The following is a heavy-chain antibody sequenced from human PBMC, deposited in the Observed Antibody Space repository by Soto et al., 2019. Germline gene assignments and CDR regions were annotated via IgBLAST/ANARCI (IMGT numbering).Heavy chain of an antibody. CDR2: ISAYNGNT. CDR1: GYTFTSYC. CDR3: ARDYIVVVVAATHNWFDP. V-gene: IGHV1-18*01. J-gene: IGHJ5*02. Sequence: ASVKVSCKAPGYTFTSYCISWVRQAPGQGLEWMGWISAYNGNTNYAQKLQGRVTMTTDTSTSTAYMELRSLRSDDTAVYYCARDYIVVVVAATHNWFDPWGQGTLVTVSS. D-gene: IGHD2-15*01.